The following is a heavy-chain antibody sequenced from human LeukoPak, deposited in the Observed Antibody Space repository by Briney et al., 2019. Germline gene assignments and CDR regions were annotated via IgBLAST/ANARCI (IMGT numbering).Heavy chain of an antibody. Sequence: GASVKVSCKASGYTFTGYYMHWVRQAPGQGLEWMGWINAKSGGTNYAQKFQGRVTMTRDTSISTAYMELSRLTSDDTAVYYCAREGLGGLLLDYWGQGTLVTVSS. J-gene: IGHJ4*02. D-gene: IGHD2/OR15-2a*01. CDR3: AREGLGGLLLDY. CDR2: INAKSGGT. CDR1: GYTFTGYY. V-gene: IGHV1-2*02.